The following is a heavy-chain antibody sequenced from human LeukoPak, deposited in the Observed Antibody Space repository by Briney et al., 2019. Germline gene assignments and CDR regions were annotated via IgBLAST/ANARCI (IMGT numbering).Heavy chain of an antibody. Sequence: GESLKISCKASGCSFTSFWIGWVRQMPGKGLEWMGIIYPADSDTRYSPSFQRQVTISADKSISTAYLQWSSLKASDTAIYYCARADRNGYNWNFDYWGQGTLVTVSS. CDR2: IYPADSDT. CDR1: GCSFTSFW. D-gene: IGHD5-24*01. CDR3: ARADRNGYNWNFDY. V-gene: IGHV5-51*01. J-gene: IGHJ4*02.